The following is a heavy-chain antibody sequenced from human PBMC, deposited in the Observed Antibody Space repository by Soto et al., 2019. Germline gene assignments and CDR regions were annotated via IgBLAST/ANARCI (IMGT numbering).Heavy chain of an antibody. CDR1: GYTLTELS. Sequence: DSVKVSCKVSGYTLTELSMHWVRQAPGKGLEWMGGFDPDDGETIYAQKFQGRVTMTEDTSTDTAYMELSSLSSEDTVVYYCATVDPGYCSSTRCYKPFYYYYDMDVCGQ. J-gene: IGHJ6*01. D-gene: IGHD2-2*02. V-gene: IGHV1-24*01. CDR3: ATVDPGYCSSTRCYKPFYYYYDMDV. CDR2: FDPDDGET.